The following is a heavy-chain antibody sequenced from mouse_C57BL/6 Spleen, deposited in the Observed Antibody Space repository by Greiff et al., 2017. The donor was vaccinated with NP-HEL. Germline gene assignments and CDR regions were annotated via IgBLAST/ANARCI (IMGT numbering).Heavy chain of an antibody. CDR3: TRELLLGALGY. J-gene: IGHJ2*01. D-gene: IGHD1-1*01. V-gene: IGHV1-15*01. CDR2: IDPETGGT. Sequence: QVQLQQSGAELVRPGASVTLSCKASGYTFTDYEMHWVKQTPVHGLEWIGAIDPETGGTAYNQKFKGKAILTADKSSSTAYMELRSLTSEDSAVYYCTRELLLGALGYWGQGTTLTVSS. CDR1: GYTFTDYE.